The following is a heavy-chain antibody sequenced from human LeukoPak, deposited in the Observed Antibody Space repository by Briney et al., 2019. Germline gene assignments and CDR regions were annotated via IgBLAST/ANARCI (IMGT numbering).Heavy chain of an antibody. J-gene: IGHJ4*02. CDR3: ARASYSSWTFFEY. D-gene: IGHD6-6*01. CDR1: GLTVSSSS. Sequence: GGSLRLSCAASGLTVSSSSLSWVRQAPGKGLEWVSLITGGGNTYYADSVRGRFTVSRDNSKNTLFLQMNSLRADDTAVYYCARASYSSWTFFEYWGQGTLVTVSS. V-gene: IGHV3-53*01. CDR2: ITGGGNT.